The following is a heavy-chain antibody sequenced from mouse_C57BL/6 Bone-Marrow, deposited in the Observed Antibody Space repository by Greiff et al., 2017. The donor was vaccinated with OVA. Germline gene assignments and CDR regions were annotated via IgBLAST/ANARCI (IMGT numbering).Heavy chain of an antibody. V-gene: IGHV2-4*01. CDR2: IWSGGST. Sequence: QVHVKQSGPGLVQPSQSLSITCTVSGFSLTSYGVHWVRQPPGKGLEWLGVIWSGGSTDYNAAFISRLSISKDNSKSQVFCKMNSLQADDTAIYYCAGGYYGSLYYAMDYWGQGTSVTVSS. D-gene: IGHD1-1*01. CDR1: GFSLTSYG. J-gene: IGHJ4*01. CDR3: AGGYYGSLYYAMDY.